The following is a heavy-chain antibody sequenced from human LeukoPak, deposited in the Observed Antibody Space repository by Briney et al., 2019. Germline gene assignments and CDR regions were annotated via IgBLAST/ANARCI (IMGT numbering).Heavy chain of an antibody. Sequence: GRSLRLSCAASGFTFSSYDMHWVRQAPGKGLEWVSSITSSSNYLYYADSVKGRFTISRDNAKNSLYLQMTSLRAEDTAVYYCARPSVKYDSSGYQPNPFDYWGQGTLVTVSS. CDR1: GFTFSSYD. CDR3: ARPSVKYDSSGYQPNPFDY. CDR2: ITSSSNYL. D-gene: IGHD3-22*01. J-gene: IGHJ4*02. V-gene: IGHV3-21*01.